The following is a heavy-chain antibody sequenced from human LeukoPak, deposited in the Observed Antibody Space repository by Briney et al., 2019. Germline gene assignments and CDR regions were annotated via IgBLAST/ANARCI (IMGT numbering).Heavy chain of an antibody. D-gene: IGHD3-10*02. J-gene: IGHJ6*04. CDR3: AELGITMIGGV. CDR2: INWNGIIK. CDR1: GFTFEDYG. Sequence: RAGGSLRLSCAASGFTFEDYGMSWVRQGPGKGLEWVAGINWNGIIKRYGDSVRGRFTISRDNAKNSLYLQMNSLRAEDTAVYYCAELGITMIGGVWGKGTTVTISS. V-gene: IGHV3-20*04.